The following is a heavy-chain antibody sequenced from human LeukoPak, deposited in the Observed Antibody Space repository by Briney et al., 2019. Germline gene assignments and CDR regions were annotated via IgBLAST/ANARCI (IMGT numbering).Heavy chain of an antibody. J-gene: IGHJ4*02. D-gene: IGHD1-20*01. CDR2: IYYSGST. V-gene: IGHV4-39*01. Sequence: PSETLSLTCTVSGGSISSSSYYWGWIRQPPGKGLEWIGSIYYSGSTYYNPSLKSRVTISVDTSKNQFSLKLRSVTAADTAVYYCARRITGTTSDSFDYWGQGTLVTVSS. CDR1: GGSISSSSYY. CDR3: ARRITGTTSDSFDY.